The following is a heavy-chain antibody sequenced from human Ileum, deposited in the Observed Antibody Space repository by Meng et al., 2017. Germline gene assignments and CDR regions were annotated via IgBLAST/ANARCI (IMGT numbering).Heavy chain of an antibody. CDR2: MYHSGST. Sequence: GSLRPSCAVSGYSISSDYYWGWIRQSPGKGLEWIGSMYHSGSTYQNPSLKSRVTISVDTSKNQFSLKLSSLTAADTAVYYCARGYCSGGSCYRGAFDIWGQGTMVTVSS. CDR3: ARGYCSGGSCYRGAFDI. CDR1: GYSISSDYY. J-gene: IGHJ3*02. D-gene: IGHD2-15*01. V-gene: IGHV4-38-2*01.